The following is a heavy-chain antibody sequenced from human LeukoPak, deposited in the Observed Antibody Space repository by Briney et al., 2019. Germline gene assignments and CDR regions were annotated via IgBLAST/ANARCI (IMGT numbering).Heavy chain of an antibody. V-gene: IGHV3-48*03. D-gene: IGHD6-13*01. CDR2: ISSSGSTI. J-gene: IGHJ4*02. CDR1: GFTFSSYE. Sequence: GGSLRLSCAASGFTFSSYEMNWVRQAPGKGLEWVSYISSSGSTIYYADSVKGRFTISRDNAKNSLYLQMNSLRAEDTAVYYCARDISRRSPPAAGLWGQGTLVTVSS. CDR3: ARDISRRSPPAAGL.